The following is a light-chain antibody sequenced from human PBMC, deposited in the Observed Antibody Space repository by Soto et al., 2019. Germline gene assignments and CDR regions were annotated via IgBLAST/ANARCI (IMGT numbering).Light chain of an antibody. Sequence: EIVMTQSPATLSVSPGERATLSCRASQSGSSNLAWYQQKPGQAPRLLIYGPSTRPTGIPARFSGRGSGTEFTPTISTPQSEDFAVSYCQPYNNWPPLTFGGGKKVAIK. CDR3: QPYNNWPPLT. CDR1: QSGSSN. V-gene: IGKV3-15*01. J-gene: IGKJ4*01. CDR2: GPS.